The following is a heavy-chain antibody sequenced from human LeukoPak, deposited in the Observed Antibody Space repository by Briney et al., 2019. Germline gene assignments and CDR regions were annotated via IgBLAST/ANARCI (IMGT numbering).Heavy chain of an antibody. Sequence: GRSLRLSCAASGFTFSSYAMHWVRQAPGKGLEWVAVISYDGSNKYYADSVKGRFTISRDNSKNTLYLQMNSLRAEDTAVYYCARAEDYYDSSGYSYYFDYWGQETLVTVSS. CDR2: ISYDGSNK. V-gene: IGHV3-30*04. CDR3: ARAEDYYDSSGYSYYFDY. D-gene: IGHD3-22*01. CDR1: GFTFSSYA. J-gene: IGHJ4*02.